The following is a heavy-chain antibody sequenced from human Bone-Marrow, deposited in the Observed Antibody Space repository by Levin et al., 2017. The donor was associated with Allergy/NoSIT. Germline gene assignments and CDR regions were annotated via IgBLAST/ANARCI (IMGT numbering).Heavy chain of an antibody. V-gene: IGHV3-48*04. J-gene: IGHJ6*02. Sequence: GESLKISCAASGFIFSSESLNWVRQAPGKGLEWVSYISGGATAIFYADSVKGRFTISRDNSKNSMFLQMDSLRAEDTAVYYCARHVPGYGMDVWGQGTTVTVS. CDR3: ARHVPGYGMDV. CDR2: ISGGATAI. CDR1: GFIFSSES.